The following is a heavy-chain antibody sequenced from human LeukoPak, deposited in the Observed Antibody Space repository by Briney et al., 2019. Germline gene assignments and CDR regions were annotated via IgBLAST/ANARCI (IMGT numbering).Heavy chain of an antibody. D-gene: IGHD4-17*01. CDR2: INPNSGGT. CDR3: ARSGDGDRSPLGDWFFDL. V-gene: IGHV1-2*04. CDR1: GYIFTAYN. J-gene: IGHJ2*01. Sequence: ASVKVSCKASGYIFTAYNIHWVRQAPGQGLEWMGWINPNSGGTHYAQKFQDWVTMTRDVSITTAYMELNRLKSDDTAVYYCARSGDGDRSPLGDWFFDLWGRGTLVTVSS.